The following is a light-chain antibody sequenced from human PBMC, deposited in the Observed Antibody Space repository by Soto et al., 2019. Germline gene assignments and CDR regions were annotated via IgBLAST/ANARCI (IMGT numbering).Light chain of an antibody. J-gene: IGLJ2*01. CDR2: DVS. CDR1: SSDIGGYNY. Sequence: QSALTQPVSVSGSPGQSITISCTGTSSDIGGYNYVSWYQQHPGKAPQLMIYDVSNRPSGLSNRFSGSKSGNTASLTISVLQAEDAADYYCSSYTTISTVVFGGGTKLTVL. CDR3: SSYTTISTVV. V-gene: IGLV2-14*03.